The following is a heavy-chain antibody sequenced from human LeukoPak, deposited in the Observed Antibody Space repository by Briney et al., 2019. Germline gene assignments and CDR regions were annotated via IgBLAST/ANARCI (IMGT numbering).Heavy chain of an antibody. V-gene: IGHV4-39*07. Sequence: SETLSLTCTVSGGSISSYYWGWIRQPPGKGLEWIGSIYYSGSTYYNPSLKSRVTISVDTSKNQFSLKLSSVTAADTAVYYCAVSAAALFDPWGQGTLVTVSS. CDR1: GGSISSYY. CDR2: IYYSGST. J-gene: IGHJ5*02. CDR3: AVSAAALFDP. D-gene: IGHD6-6*01.